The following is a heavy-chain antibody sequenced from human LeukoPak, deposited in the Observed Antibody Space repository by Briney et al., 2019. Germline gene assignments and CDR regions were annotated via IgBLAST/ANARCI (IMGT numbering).Heavy chain of an antibody. CDR2: IIPILDIA. CDR3: ARDQGVTDPPPYGLDV. CDR1: GGTFSNYA. J-gene: IGHJ6*02. D-gene: IGHD3-10*01. Sequence: SVTVSFKASGGTFSNYAISWVRQAPGQGLECMGRIIPILDIATYAQKFQGRVTITVDKSTSTAYMELSSLSSEDTAVYYCARDQGVTDPPPYGLDVWGQGTTVTVSS. V-gene: IGHV1-69*04.